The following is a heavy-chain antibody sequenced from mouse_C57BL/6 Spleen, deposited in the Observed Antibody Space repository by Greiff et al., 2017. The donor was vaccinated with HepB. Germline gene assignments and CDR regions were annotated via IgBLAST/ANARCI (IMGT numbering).Heavy chain of an antibody. CDR2: IYPGSGNT. D-gene: IGHD2-1*01. J-gene: IGHJ3*01. Sequence: VQLQQSGAELVRPGASVKLSCKASGYTFTDYYINWVKQRPGQGLEWIARIYPGSGNTYYNEKFKGKATLTAEKSSSTAYMQLSSLTSEDSAVYFCARGDGNSQAWFAYWGQGTLVTVSA. CDR3: ARGDGNSQAWFAY. V-gene: IGHV1-76*01. CDR1: GYTFTDYY.